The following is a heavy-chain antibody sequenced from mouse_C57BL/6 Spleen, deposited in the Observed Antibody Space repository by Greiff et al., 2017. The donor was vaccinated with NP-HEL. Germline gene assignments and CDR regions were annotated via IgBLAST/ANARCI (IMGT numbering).Heavy chain of an antibody. CDR3: ARDYGRREGYAMDY. CDR1: GYTFTSYW. J-gene: IGHJ4*01. CDR2: IDPNSGGT. Sequence: QVQLQQSGAELVKPGASVKLSCKASGYTFTSYWMHWVKQRPGRGLEWIGRIDPNSGGTKYNEKFKSKATLTGDKSSSTAYMQLSSLTSEDSAVYYCARDYGRREGYAMDYWGQGTSVTVSS. D-gene: IGHD1-1*01. V-gene: IGHV1-72*01.